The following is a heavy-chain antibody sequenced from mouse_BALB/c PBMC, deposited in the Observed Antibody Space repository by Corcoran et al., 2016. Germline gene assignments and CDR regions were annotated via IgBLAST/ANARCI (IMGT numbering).Heavy chain of an antibody. Sequence: DVQLQESGPGLVKPSQSLSLTCSVTGYSITSGYYWNWIRQFPGNKLEWMGYISYNGSNNYNPSLKNRISIPRDTSKNQFFLKLNSLTTEDTATYDIARVDGNYCYFDVWGAGTTVTVSS. CDR2: ISYNGSN. CDR1: GYSITSGYY. V-gene: IGHV3-6*02. CDR3: ARVDGNYCYFDV. J-gene: IGHJ1*01. D-gene: IGHD2-1*01.